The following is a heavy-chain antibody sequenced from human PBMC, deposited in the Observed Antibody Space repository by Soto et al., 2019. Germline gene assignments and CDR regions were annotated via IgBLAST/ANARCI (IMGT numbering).Heavy chain of an antibody. CDR3: AYDGGWHFRY. Sequence: EVQLVESGGGLVQPGGSLRLSCTASGFTFSTHWMTWARQGPGKGLEWLATIKPDAGVAYYADSVKGRFTISRDNAKNSLSLQMNSLRDHDTAVYNCAYDGGWHFRYWGLATLVTVSS. V-gene: IGHV3-7*01. CDR1: GFTFSTHW. D-gene: IGHD6-19*01. CDR2: IKPDAGVA. J-gene: IGHJ4*01.